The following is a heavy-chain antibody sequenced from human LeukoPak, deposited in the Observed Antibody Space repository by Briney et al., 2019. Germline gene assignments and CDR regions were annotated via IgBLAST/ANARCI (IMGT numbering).Heavy chain of an antibody. D-gene: IGHD6-19*01. Sequence: GGSLRLFCAASGFTFSNYWMHWVRQAPGKGLVWVSRLRSDGSTTSFAGSVKSRVTISRDDAKNTLYLQMNRLRAEDSAVYYCARAGVAVAYFYYFDYWGQGSLVTVSS. J-gene: IGHJ4*02. CDR3: ARAGVAVAYFYYFDY. CDR2: LRSDGSTT. CDR1: GFTFSNYW. V-gene: IGHV3-74*01.